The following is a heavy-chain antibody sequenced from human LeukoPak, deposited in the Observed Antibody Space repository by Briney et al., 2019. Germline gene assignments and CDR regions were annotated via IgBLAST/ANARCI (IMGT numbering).Heavy chain of an antibody. CDR2: IKQDGSEK. CDR3: ARGSWELPSYPLDY. CDR1: GFTFSGYW. D-gene: IGHD1-26*01. V-gene: IGHV3-7*01. J-gene: IGHJ4*02. Sequence: GGSLRLSCAASGFTFSGYWMSWVRQAPGKGLEWVATIKQDGSEKYYVDSVKGRFTISRDNAQNSLYLQMNSLRAEDTAVYYCARGSWELPSYPLDYWGQGTLVTVSS.